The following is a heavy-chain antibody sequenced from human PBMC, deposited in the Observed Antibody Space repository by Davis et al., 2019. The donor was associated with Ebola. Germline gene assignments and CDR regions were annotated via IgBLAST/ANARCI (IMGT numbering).Heavy chain of an antibody. CDR1: GFTLSSFE. Sequence: GGSLRLSCAASGFTLSSFEMNWVRQPPGKGLEWVANIKQDGSEKYYVDSVKGRFTISRDNAKNSLYLQMNSLRAEDTAVYYCARELMGFGVVISDGMDVWGQGTTVTVSS. CDR2: IKQDGSEK. D-gene: IGHD3-3*01. J-gene: IGHJ6*02. CDR3: ARELMGFGVVISDGMDV. V-gene: IGHV3-7*03.